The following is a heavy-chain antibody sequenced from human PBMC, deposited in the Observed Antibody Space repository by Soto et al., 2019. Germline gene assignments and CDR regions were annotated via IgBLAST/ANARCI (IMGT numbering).Heavy chain of an antibody. D-gene: IGHD3-22*01. V-gene: IGHV3-33*01. CDR3: ARDMGDSSGYYNYYGMDV. J-gene: IGHJ6*02. CDR2: IWYDGSNK. Sequence: QVQLVESGGGVVQPGRSLRLSCAASGFTFSSYGMHWVRQAPGKGLEWVAVIWYDGSNKYYADSVKGRFTISRDNSKNTLDLQMNRLRAEDTAVYYGARDMGDSSGYYNYYGMDVWGQGTTVTVSS. CDR1: GFTFSSYG.